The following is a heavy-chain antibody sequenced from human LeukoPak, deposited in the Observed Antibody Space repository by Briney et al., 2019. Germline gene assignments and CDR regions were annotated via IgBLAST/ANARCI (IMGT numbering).Heavy chain of an antibody. V-gene: IGHV3-7*01. D-gene: IGHD3-10*01. J-gene: IGHJ4*02. Sequence: GGSLRLSCAASGFTFSIHSMNWVRQAPGKGLEWVANIKQDGSEKYYVDSVKGRFTISRDNAKNSLYLQMNSLRAEDTAVYYCARDIGDYYGSGSSDYWGQGTLVTVSS. CDR2: IKQDGSEK. CDR1: GFTFSIHS. CDR3: ARDIGDYYGSGSSDY.